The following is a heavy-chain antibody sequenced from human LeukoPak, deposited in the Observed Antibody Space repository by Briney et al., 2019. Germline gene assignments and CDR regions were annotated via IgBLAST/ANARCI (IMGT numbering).Heavy chain of an antibody. J-gene: IGHJ6*03. Sequence: GGSLRLSCAASGFTFSSYWMSWVRQAPGKGLEWVANIKQDGSEKYYVDSVKGRFTISRDNSKNTLYLQMNSLRAEDTAVYYCAKDSLTEWLADYYYYYMDVWGKGTTVTISS. CDR3: AKDSLTEWLADYYYYYMDV. CDR2: IKQDGSEK. V-gene: IGHV3-7*01. D-gene: IGHD6-19*01. CDR1: GFTFSSYW.